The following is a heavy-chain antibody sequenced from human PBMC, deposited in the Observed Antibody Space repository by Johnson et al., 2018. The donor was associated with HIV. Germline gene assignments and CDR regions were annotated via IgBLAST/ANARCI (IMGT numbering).Heavy chain of an antibody. CDR3: ARPAYSGTWTDAFDI. V-gene: IGHV3-20*04. J-gene: IGHJ3*02. CDR2: INWSGSST. D-gene: IGHD1-26*01. CDR1: GFTFHDYG. Sequence: VQLVESGGRVVRPGGSRRLSCAASGFTFHDYGMTWVRQAPGKGLEWVSGINWSGSSTDYADSVKGRFTISRDHAKSSLYLQMNSLRAEDTALYYCARPAYSGTWTDAFDIWGQGTMVTVSS.